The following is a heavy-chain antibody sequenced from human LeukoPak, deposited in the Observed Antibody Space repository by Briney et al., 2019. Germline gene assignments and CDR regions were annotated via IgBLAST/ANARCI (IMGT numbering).Heavy chain of an antibody. CDR1: GDSISSWY. D-gene: IGHD1/OR15-1a*01. J-gene: IGHJ4*02. Sequence: PSETLSLTCTVSGDSISSWYWSWIRQPPGNGLERIGYIHHTGSTNYNPSLRSRVTISVDTSQNQLSLKLTSVTAADTAVYYCARGEQLGPDYWGQGTLVTVSS. CDR3: ARGEQLGPDY. V-gene: IGHV4-59*01. CDR2: IHHTGST.